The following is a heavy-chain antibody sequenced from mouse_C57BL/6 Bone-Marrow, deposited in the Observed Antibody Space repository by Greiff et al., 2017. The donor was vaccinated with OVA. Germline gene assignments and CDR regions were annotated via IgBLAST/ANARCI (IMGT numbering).Heavy chain of an antibody. Sequence: VQGVESGAELVKPGASVKMSCKASGYTFTSYWITWVKQRPGQGLEWIGDIYPGSGSTNYNEKFKSKATLTVDTSSSTAYMQLSSLTSEDSAVYYCAKGTLRWLLPYAMDYWGQGTSVTVSS. CDR3: AKGTLRWLLPYAMDY. CDR2: IYPGSGST. J-gene: IGHJ4*01. CDR1: GYTFTSYW. D-gene: IGHD2-3*01. V-gene: IGHV1-55*01.